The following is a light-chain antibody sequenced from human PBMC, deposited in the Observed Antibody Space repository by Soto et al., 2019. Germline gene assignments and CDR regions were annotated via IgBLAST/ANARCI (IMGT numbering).Light chain of an antibody. J-gene: IGKJ4*01. CDR1: QSISSY. CDR3: QQSYRTPLT. V-gene: IGKV1-39*01. CDR2: AAS. Sequence: DIHMTQSPSTLSASVGDRVTIPCRASQSISSYLNWYQQKPGKAPKLLIYAASSLQSGVPSRFSASGSGTDFTLTISSLQPEDFATYYCQQSYRTPLTFGGGTKVDIK.